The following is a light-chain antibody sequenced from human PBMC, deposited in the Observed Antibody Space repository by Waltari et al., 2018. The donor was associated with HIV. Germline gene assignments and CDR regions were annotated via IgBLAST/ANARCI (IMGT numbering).Light chain of an antibody. J-gene: IGLJ3*02. CDR3: TSYLSSATPE. CDR2: EVT. CDR1: GSDIYKD. V-gene: IGLV2-14*01. Sequence: QSALAQPASVSGSPGQTISISCTGVGSDIYKDVSWYQHRPGKVPKVIIYEVTNRPSGVSPRFSASKSGNTASLPISGLQSEDEADYFCTSYLSSATPEFVGGTRLTVL.